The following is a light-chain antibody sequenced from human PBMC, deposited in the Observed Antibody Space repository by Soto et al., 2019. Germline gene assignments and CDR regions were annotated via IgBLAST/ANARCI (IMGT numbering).Light chain of an antibody. Sequence: QSVLTQPASVSGSPGQSITISCTGTSSDVGSYNYVSWYQQHPGKAPKLLIYEVSNRPSGASNRFSGSKSGNTASLTISGLQAEDEADYYCSSYTSSSTWVFGGGPKLTVL. J-gene: IGLJ3*02. CDR2: EVS. CDR3: SSYTSSSTWV. V-gene: IGLV2-14*01. CDR1: SSDVGSYNY.